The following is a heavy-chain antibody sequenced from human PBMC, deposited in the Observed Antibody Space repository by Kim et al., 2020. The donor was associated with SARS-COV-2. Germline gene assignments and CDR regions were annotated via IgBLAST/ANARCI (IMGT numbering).Heavy chain of an antibody. V-gene: IGHV1-69*01. CDR3: ARAGYYDSSGSPLDY. D-gene: IGHD3-22*01. J-gene: IGHJ4*02. Sequence: QKFQGRVTITADESTSTAYMELSSLRSEDTAVYYCARAGYYDSSGSPLDYWGQGTLVTVSS.